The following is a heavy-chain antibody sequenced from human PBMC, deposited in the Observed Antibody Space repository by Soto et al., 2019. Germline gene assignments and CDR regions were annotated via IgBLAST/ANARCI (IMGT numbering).Heavy chain of an antibody. CDR1: GYTFTSYG. Sequence: VASVKVSCRASGYTFTSYGISWVRQAPGQGLEWMGWISAYNGNTNYAQKLQGRVTMTTDTSTSTAYMELRSLRSDDTAVYYCARIDAAGWWFDPWGQGTLVTVSS. CDR2: ISAYNGNT. J-gene: IGHJ5*02. V-gene: IGHV1-18*01. D-gene: IGHD2-15*01. CDR3: ARIDAAGWWFDP.